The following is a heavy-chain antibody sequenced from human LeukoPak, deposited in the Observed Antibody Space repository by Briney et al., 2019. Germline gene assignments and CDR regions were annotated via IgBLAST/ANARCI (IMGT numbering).Heavy chain of an antibody. D-gene: IGHD1-26*01. CDR1: GGSFSGYY. CDR2: INHSGST. J-gene: IGHJ4*02. V-gene: IGHV4-34*01. Sequence: SETLSLTCAVYGGSFSGYYWSWIRQPPGKGLEWIGEINHSGSTNYNPSLKSRVTISVDTSKNQFSLKLSSVTAADTAVYYCARGWGYYSYEPFDYWGQGTLATVSS. CDR3: ARGWGYYSYEPFDY.